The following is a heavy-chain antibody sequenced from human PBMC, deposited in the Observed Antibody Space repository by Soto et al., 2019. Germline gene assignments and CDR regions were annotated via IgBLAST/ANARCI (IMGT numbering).Heavy chain of an antibody. J-gene: IGHJ4*02. Sequence: SETLSLTCAVYGGSFSGYYWSWIRQPPGKGLEWIGEINHSGSTNYNPSLKSRVTISVDTSKNQFSPKLSSVTAADTAVYYCARGARARFDYWGQGTLVTVSS. CDR2: INHSGST. CDR3: ARGARARFDY. CDR1: GGSFSGYY. V-gene: IGHV4-34*01.